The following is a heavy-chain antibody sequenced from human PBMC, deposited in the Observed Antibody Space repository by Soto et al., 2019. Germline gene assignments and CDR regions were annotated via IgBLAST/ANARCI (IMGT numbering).Heavy chain of an antibody. V-gene: IGHV3-23*01. J-gene: IGHJ5*02. Sequence: GGSLRLSGGGSGFTFRDHAMSWVRQAPGRGLEWVSAISANGASIQHADSVKGRFSVSRDNAKNTVYLQMDNLRTEDSAVYYCAKDRYYDTPGWFDPWGQGSRVNVYS. CDR2: ISANGASI. CDR3: AKDRYYDTPGWFDP. D-gene: IGHD3-22*01. CDR1: GFTFRDHA.